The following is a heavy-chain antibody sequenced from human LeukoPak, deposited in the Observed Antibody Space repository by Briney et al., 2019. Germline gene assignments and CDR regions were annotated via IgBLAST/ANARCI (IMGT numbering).Heavy chain of an antibody. V-gene: IGHV4-30-2*01. D-gene: IGHD6-6*01. CDR2: IYHSGST. J-gene: IGHJ3*02. CDR1: GGSISSGDYY. Sequence: SETLSLTCTVSGGSISSGDYYWSWIRQPPGKGLEWIGYIYHSGSTYYNPSLKSRVTISVDRSKNQFSLKLSSVTAADTAVYYCARAYSSSSGTAFDIWGQGTMVTVSS. CDR3: ARAYSSSSGTAFDI.